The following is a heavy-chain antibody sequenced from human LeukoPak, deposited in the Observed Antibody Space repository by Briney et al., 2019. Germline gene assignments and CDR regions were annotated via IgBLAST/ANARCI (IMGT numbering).Heavy chain of an antibody. CDR2: ISGSGGST. CDR3: ARGGYQYNWFDP. Sequence: PGGSLRLSCVASGFTLSSYAMSWVRQAPGKGLEWVSTISGSGGSTNYADSVKGRFTISRDNAKNSLFLQLNSLRAEDTAVYYCARGGYQYNWFDPWGQGTLVTVSS. J-gene: IGHJ5*02. D-gene: IGHD2-2*01. CDR1: GFTLSSYA. V-gene: IGHV3-23*01.